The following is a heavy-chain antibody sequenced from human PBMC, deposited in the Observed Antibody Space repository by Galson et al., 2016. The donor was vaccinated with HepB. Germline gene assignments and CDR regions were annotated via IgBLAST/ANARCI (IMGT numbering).Heavy chain of an antibody. CDR2: IWNDGSYK. V-gene: IGHV3-33*06. Sequence: SLRLSCAASGFTFSNHGMHWVRQAPGKGLEWVAVIWNDGSYKYYSDSVKGRFTISRDNFKNTVYLEMNSLSVKDTALYYCAKDYRTGDNCYVDGHYFDYWGQGMLVTVSS. CDR1: GFTFSNHG. D-gene: IGHD2-15*01. J-gene: IGHJ4*02. CDR3: AKDYRTGDNCYVDGHYFDY.